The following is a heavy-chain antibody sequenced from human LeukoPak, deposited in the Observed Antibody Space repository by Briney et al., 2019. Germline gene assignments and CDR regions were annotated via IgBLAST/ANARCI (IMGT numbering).Heavy chain of an antibody. CDR2: IKQDGSEK. Sequence: GGSLRLSCAASGFTFSNSWMSWVRQAPGKGLEWVANIKQDGSEKYYVDSVKGRFTISRDNAKNSLYLQMNSLRAEDTAVYYCAREGSCSGGSCYSSYAFDIWGQGTMVTVSS. J-gene: IGHJ3*02. V-gene: IGHV3-7*01. CDR1: GFTFSNSW. D-gene: IGHD2-15*01. CDR3: AREGSCSGGSCYSSYAFDI.